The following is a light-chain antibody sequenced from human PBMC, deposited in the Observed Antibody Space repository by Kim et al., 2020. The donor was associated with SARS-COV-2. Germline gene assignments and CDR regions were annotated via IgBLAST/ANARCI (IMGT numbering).Light chain of an antibody. CDR2: QGP. CDR3: QAWDKFTAI. Sequence: VSPGQKASITCSGHKLGDKYVSWYQQKPGQSPVLVIYQGPRRPSGIPERFSGSDSGNTATLTISGTQAMDEGDYYCQAWDKFTAIFGGGTKVTVL. CDR1: KLGDKY. V-gene: IGLV3-1*01. J-gene: IGLJ2*01.